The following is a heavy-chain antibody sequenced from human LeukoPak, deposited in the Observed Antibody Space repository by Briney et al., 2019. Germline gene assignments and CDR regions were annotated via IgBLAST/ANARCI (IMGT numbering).Heavy chain of an antibody. J-gene: IGHJ6*02. V-gene: IGHV3-30-3*01. CDR2: ISYDGSNK. CDR1: GFTFSSYA. CDR3: ARGLRPDGYYGMDV. Sequence: PGGSLRLSCAASGFTFSSYAMHWVRQAPGKGLEWVAVISYDGSNKYYADSVKGRFTISRDNSKNTLYLQMNSLRAEDTAVYYCARGLRPDGYYGMDVWGQGTTVTVSS.